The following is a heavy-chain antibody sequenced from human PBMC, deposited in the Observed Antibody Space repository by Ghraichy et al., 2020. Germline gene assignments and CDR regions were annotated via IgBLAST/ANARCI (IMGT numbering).Heavy chain of an antibody. CDR1: GFIFSTYW. V-gene: IGHV3-7*01. CDR2: IKQDGSEK. CDR3: VRDLQPYFHDEYGTP. J-gene: IGHJ5*02. Sequence: GGSLRLSCAASGFIFSTYWMSWVRQAPGKGLEWVANIKQDGSEKYYGDSVKGRFTISRDNAENSLYLQMNSLRAEDTAVYYCVRDLQPYFHDEYGTPWGRGTLGTVSS. D-gene: IGHD4-17*01.